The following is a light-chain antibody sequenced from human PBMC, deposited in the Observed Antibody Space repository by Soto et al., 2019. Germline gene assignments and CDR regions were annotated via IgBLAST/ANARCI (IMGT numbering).Light chain of an antibody. J-gene: IGKJ5*01. CDR3: QQYENLPT. Sequence: EIVMTQSPATLSVSPGEGVTLSCRASQSVGSTLAWYQQKPGQAPRLLIYGAFTRVTGVPDRFSGSGSGTEFTITISSLQSEDIETYYCQQYENLPTFGRGTRLEIK. CDR2: GAF. V-gene: IGKV3-15*01. CDR1: QSVGST.